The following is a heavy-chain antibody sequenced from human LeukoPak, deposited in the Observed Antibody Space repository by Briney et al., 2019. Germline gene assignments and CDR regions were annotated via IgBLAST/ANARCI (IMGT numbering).Heavy chain of an antibody. Sequence: GGSLRLSCAASGFTFSSYSMSWVRQAPGKGLEWVSVIYSGGSTYYADSVKGRFTISRDNSKNTLYLQMNSLRAEDTAVYYCARTLAAAGLDYWGQVTLVTVSS. CDR1: GFTFSSYS. CDR2: IYSGGST. J-gene: IGHJ4*02. V-gene: IGHV3-53*01. CDR3: ARTLAAAGLDY. D-gene: IGHD6-13*01.